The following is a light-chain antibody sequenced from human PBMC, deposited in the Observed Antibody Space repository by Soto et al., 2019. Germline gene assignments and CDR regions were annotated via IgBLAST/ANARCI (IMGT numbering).Light chain of an antibody. J-gene: IGLJ7*01. Sequence: QSALTQPASVSGSPGQSITISCSGTSSDVGRNNLVSWYQQPPGNAPKLMIYDGSQRPSGVSRRSSGSKSGNTASLTISGLQAEDEAYYCGGSYASSSVYVFGAGTQLTVL. CDR1: SSDVGRNNL. V-gene: IGLV2-23*01. CDR3: GSYASSSVYV. CDR2: DGS.